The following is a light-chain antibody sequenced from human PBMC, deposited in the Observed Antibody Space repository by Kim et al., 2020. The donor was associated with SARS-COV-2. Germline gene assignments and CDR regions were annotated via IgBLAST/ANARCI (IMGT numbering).Light chain of an antibody. Sequence: ALGQKVRRTCQGDSLRSYYASWYQQKPGQAPVLVIYGKNNRPSGIPDRFSGSSSGNTASLTITGAQAEDEADYYCNSRDSSGNHWVFGGGTQLTVL. CDR1: SLRSYY. V-gene: IGLV3-19*01. J-gene: IGLJ3*02. CDR3: NSRDSSGNHWV. CDR2: GKN.